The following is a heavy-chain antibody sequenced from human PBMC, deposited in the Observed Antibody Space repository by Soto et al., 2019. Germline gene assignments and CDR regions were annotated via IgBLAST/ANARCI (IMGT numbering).Heavy chain of an antibody. CDR1: GSSISSYY. CDR2: IYYSGST. J-gene: IGHJ4*02. V-gene: IGHV4-59*08. CDR3: ARHVSVTSPIPKYYFDC. Sequence: SETLSLTYTVSGSSISSYYWSWIRQPPGKGLEWIGCIYYSGSTNYNPSLKSRASISVDTAKNQFSLTLSSVTAADTAVYYCARHVSVTSPIPKYYFDCWGRGTLVTVSS. D-gene: IGHD4-4*01.